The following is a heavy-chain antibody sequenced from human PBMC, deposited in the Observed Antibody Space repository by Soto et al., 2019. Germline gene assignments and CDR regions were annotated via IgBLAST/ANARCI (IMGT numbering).Heavy chain of an antibody. D-gene: IGHD2-21*02. Sequence: QVQLQQWGAGLLKPSETLSLTCAVYGGSFSGYYWSWIRQPPGKGLEWIGEINHSGSTNYNPSLKSRVTISVDTSKNQFSLKLSSVTAADTAVYYCARGLELVTALPDIWGQGTMVTVSS. V-gene: IGHV4-34*01. CDR3: ARGLELVTALPDI. CDR1: GGSFSGYY. J-gene: IGHJ3*02. CDR2: INHSGST.